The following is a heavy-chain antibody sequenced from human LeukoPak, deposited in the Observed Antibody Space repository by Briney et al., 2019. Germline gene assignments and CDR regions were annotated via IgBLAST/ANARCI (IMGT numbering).Heavy chain of an antibody. D-gene: IGHD3-22*01. V-gene: IGHV4-34*01. CDR3: ARGRTTYYYDSSGYYYF. CDR2: INHSGST. J-gene: IGHJ4*02. CDR1: GGSFSGYY. Sequence: SETLSLTCAVYGGSFSGYYWSWIRQPPGKGLEWIGEINHSGSTNYNPSLKSRVTISVDTSKNQLSLKLSSVTAADTAVYYCARGRTTYYYDSSGYYYFWGQGTLVTVPS.